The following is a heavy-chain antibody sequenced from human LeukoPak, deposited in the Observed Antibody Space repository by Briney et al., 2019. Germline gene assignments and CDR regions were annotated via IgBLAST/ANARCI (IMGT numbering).Heavy chain of an antibody. Sequence: ASVKVSCKASGYTFTGYYMHWVRQAPGQGLEWMGWINPNSGGTNYAQKFQGRVTMTRDTSISTAYMELSRLRSDDTAVYYCARGVISGSDGYYYYYMDVWGKGTTVTVSS. CDR2: INPNSGGT. CDR1: GYTFTGYY. V-gene: IGHV1-2*02. CDR3: ARGVISGSDGYYYYYMDV. D-gene: IGHD3-10*01. J-gene: IGHJ6*03.